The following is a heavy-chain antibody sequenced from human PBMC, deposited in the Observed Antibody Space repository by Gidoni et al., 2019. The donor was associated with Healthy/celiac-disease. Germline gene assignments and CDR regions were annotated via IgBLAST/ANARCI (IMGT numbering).Heavy chain of an antibody. J-gene: IGHJ4*02. CDR3: ARDGGYSSSSWYDY. CDR2: IYSGGST. V-gene: IGHV3-66*01. CDR1: GFTVSSNY. D-gene: IGHD6-6*01. Sequence: EVQLVESGGGLVQPGGSLRLSCAASGFTVSSNYMSWVRQAPGKGLEWVSVIYSGGSTYYADSVKGRFTISRDNSKNTLYLQMNSLRAEDTAVYYCARDGGYSSSSWYDYWGQGTLVTVSS.